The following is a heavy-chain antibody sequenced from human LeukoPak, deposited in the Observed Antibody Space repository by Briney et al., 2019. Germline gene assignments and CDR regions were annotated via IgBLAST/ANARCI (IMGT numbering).Heavy chain of an antibody. CDR3: AREDPQTTVPEGLDV. V-gene: IGHV4-59*01. CDR1: GGSIGSYY. J-gene: IGHJ6*02. CDR2: IYYSGTT. D-gene: IGHD4-17*01. Sequence: SETLSLTCAVSGGSIGSYYWSWLRQPPGRGLEWIGYIYYSGTTNYNPSLKRRVTISVDTSKNQFSLKPTSVTAADTAIYYCAREDPQTTVPEGLDVWGQGTTVTVSS.